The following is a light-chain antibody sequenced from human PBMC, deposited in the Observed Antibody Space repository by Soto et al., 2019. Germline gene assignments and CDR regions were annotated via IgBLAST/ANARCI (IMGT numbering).Light chain of an antibody. CDR2: GAS. CDR3: QQYGSSPYT. V-gene: IGKV3-20*01. Sequence: EIVLTQSPGTLSLSPGERATLSCRASQSVSSSYLAWYQQKPGQAPRLLIYGASSRDTGIPDRFSGSGSGTGFTLTISRLEPEDFAVYYCQQYGSSPYTFGQGTKLEIK. CDR1: QSVSSSY. J-gene: IGKJ2*01.